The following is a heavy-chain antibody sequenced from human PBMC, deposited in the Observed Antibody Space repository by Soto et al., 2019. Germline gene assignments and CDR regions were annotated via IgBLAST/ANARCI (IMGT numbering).Heavy chain of an antibody. V-gene: IGHV1-69*04. J-gene: IGHJ4*02. CDR1: GGTFSSYT. D-gene: IGHD3-3*01. CDR2: IIPILGIA. CDR3: AREGFLEWLNPAPAY. Sequence: SVKVSCKASGGTFSSYTISWVRQAPGQGLEWMGRIIPILGIANYAQKFQGRVTITADKSTSTAYMELSSLRSEDTAVYYCAREGFLEWLNPAPAYWGQGTLVTVSS.